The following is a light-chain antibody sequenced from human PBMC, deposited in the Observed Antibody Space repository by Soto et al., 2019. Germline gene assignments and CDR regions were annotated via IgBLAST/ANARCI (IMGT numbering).Light chain of an antibody. Sequence: QSALTQPRSVSGSPGQTVTISCTGTSSDVGGYNYVSWYQQHPGKAPKVLIYEVTKRPSGVPDRFSGSKSGNTASLTISGLQAEDEADYYCCSYAGSYDGVFGGGTKVTVL. J-gene: IGLJ3*02. CDR3: CSYAGSYDGV. CDR1: SSDVGGYNY. V-gene: IGLV2-11*01. CDR2: EVT.